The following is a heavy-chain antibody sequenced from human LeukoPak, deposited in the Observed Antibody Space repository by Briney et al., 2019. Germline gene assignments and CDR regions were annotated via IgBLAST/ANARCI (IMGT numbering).Heavy chain of an antibody. CDR2: IYHSGST. CDR3: AGSDTLRRYYFDY. J-gene: IGHJ4*02. Sequence: SGTLSLTCAVSGGSISSSNWWSWVRQPPGEGLEWIGEIYHSGSTNYNPSLKSRVTISVDKSKNQFSLKLGSVTAADTAVYYCAGSDTLRRYYFDYWGQGTLVTVSS. V-gene: IGHV4-4*02. D-gene: IGHD3-3*01. CDR1: GGSISSSNW.